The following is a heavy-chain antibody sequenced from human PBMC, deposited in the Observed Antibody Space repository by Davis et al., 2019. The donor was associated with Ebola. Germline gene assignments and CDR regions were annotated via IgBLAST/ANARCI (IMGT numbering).Heavy chain of an antibody. CDR3: AGGRRDGDNFDY. D-gene: IGHD5-24*01. CDR2: ISSSSSTI. V-gene: IGHV3-48*02. CDR1: GFTFSSYA. J-gene: IGHJ4*02. Sequence: GGSLRLSCAVSGFTFSSYATYWVRQAPGKGLEWVSYISSSSSTIYYADSVKGRFTISRDNAKNSLYLQMNSLRDEDTAVYYCAGGRRDGDNFDYWGQGTLVTVSS.